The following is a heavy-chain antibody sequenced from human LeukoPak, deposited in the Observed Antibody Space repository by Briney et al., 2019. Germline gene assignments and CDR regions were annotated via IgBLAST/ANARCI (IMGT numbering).Heavy chain of an antibody. J-gene: IGHJ5*02. CDR2: IRYDGSNK. D-gene: IGHD6-13*01. CDR1: GFTFSGYG. V-gene: IGHV3-30*02. Sequence: PGGSLRLSCAASGFTFSGYGLHWVRQAPGKGLEWVAFIRYDGSNKYYADSVKGGFTIARDTSKNTLYLQMNSLRAADTAAYYCAKDLIPAAGTHNWCDPWGERTLVTAPS. CDR3: AKDLIPAAGTHNWCDP.